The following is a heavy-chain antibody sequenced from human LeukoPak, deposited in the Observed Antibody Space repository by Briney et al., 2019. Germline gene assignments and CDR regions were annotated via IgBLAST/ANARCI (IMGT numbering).Heavy chain of an antibody. CDR1: GFSFSTYW. V-gene: IGHV3-7*05. CDR3: ARDRGNITCPHDY. Sequence: GGSLRLSCAASGFSFSTYWMSWVRQAPGKGLEWVANIKQDGSEKYYVDSVKGRFTISRDNAKRSLYLQMNSLRAEDTAVFYCARDRGNITCPHDYWGQGTLVTVSS. CDR2: IKQDGSEK. D-gene: IGHD2/OR15-2a*01. J-gene: IGHJ4*02.